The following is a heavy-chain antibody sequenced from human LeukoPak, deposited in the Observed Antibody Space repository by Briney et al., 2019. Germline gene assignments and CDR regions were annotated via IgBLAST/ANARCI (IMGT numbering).Heavy chain of an antibody. CDR3: ARDFIAAAGLVDY. CDR2: SSSSGSTT. CDR1: GFTFSDYY. V-gene: IGHV3-11*01. Sequence: PGGSLRLSCAASGFTFSDYYMSWIRQAPGKGLEWVSYSSSSGSTTYYADSVKGRFTISRDNAKSSVYLQMNSLRAEDTAVYYCARDFIAAAGLVDYWGQGTLVTVSS. D-gene: IGHD6-13*01. J-gene: IGHJ4*02.